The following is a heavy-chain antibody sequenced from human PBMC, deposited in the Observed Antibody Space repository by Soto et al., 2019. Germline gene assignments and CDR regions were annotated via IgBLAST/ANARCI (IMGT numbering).Heavy chain of an antibody. CDR3: ARRGYSGYEYFDY. Sequence: QVQLQESGPGLVKPSQTLSLTCTVSGGSISSGGYYWSWIRQHPGKGLEWIGYIYYSGSTYYNPSLKSRVTISVDTFKNQFYLQLSSVTAADTAVYYCARRGYSGYEYFDYWVHGTLVTVSS. CDR1: GGSISSGGYY. V-gene: IGHV4-31*03. CDR2: IYYSGST. D-gene: IGHD5-12*01. J-gene: IGHJ4*01.